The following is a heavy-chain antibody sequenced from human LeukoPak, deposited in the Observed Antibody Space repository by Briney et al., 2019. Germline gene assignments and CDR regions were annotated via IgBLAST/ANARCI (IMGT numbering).Heavy chain of an antibody. CDR3: ARVVSSRSTVGFDP. V-gene: IGHV3-11*04. CDR2: ITTGRTL. CDR1: GFNFNDYY. J-gene: IGHJ5*02. Sequence: GGSLRPSCTASGFNFNDYYMSWIRQAPGKGLEWVSYITTGRTLSYADSVKGRFTISRDNAKNSLFLQMKSLRVEDTAVYYCARVVSSRSTVGFDPWGQGTLVTVSS. D-gene: IGHD5/OR15-5a*01.